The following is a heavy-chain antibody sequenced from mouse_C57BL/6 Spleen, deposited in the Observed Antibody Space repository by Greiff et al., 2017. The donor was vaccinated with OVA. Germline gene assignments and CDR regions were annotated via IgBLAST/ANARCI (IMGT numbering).Heavy chain of an antibody. CDR3: ARQDDGYAY. D-gene: IGHD2-3*01. Sequence: DVQLVESGGDLVKPGGSLKLSCAASGFTFSSYGMSWVRQTPDKRLEWVATISSGGSYTYYPDSVKGRFTISRDNAKNTLYLQMSSLKSEDTAMYYCARQDDGYAYWGQGTLVTVSA. CDR2: ISSGGSYT. J-gene: IGHJ3*01. CDR1: GFTFSSYG. V-gene: IGHV5-6*01.